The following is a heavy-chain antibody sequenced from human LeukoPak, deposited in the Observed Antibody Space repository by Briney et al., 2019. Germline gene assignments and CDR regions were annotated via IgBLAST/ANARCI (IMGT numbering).Heavy chain of an antibody. J-gene: IGHJ4*02. CDR2: ISWNSGSM. CDR1: GFTFDDYA. V-gene: IGHV3-9*01. Sequence: GGSLRLSCAASGFTFDDYAMHWVRQAPGKGLEWVSGISWNSGSMGYADSVKGRFTISRDNAKNSLYLQMNSLRAEDTALYYCAKELSAGLLWFGELSIWGQGTLVTVSS. CDR3: AKELSAGLLWFGELSI. D-gene: IGHD3-10*01.